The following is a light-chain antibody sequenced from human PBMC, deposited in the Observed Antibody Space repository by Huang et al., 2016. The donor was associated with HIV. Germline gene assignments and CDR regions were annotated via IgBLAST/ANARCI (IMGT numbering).Light chain of an antibody. J-gene: IGKJ1*01. CDR1: QSLVYGDGNIY. CDR3: MQASHGAAT. CDR2: NLS. V-gene: IGKV2-30*01. Sequence: DVLLTQSPLSLPVTLGQPAFITCKSNQSLVYGDGNIYLNWCHQRPGHSPRRLSYNLSNRDSGVPDRFSAGGSGTDFTLWISEVEAEDVGDYYCMQASHGAATFGQGTRVDIK.